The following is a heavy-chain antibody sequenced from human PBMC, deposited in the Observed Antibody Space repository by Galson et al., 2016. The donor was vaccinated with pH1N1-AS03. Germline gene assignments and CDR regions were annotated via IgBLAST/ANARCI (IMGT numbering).Heavy chain of an antibody. CDR3: VRDPGDYDPPYFDY. V-gene: IGHV3-30*01. CDR1: GFTFSSYG. Sequence: PVQSLRLSCAASGFTFSSYGMHWVRQAPGKGLEWVTFISYDGSNKEYADSVKGRFTISRDNYKNTLYLQMNSLRGEDMAVYHCVRDPGDYDPPYFDYWGQGTLVTVPS. D-gene: IGHD4-17*01. CDR2: ISYDGSNK. J-gene: IGHJ4*02.